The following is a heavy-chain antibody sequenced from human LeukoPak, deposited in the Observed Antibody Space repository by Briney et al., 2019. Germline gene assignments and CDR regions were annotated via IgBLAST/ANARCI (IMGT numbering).Heavy chain of an antibody. V-gene: IGHV4-59*08. CDR3: ARVSTVTTTLDY. Sequence: SETLSLTCTVSGGSISSYYWSWIRQPPGKGLEWIGYISYSGSTNSNPSLKSRVTISVDTSKNQFSLRLTSVTAADTAVYYCARVSTVTTTLDYWGQGTLVTVSS. J-gene: IGHJ4*02. D-gene: IGHD4-17*01. CDR2: ISYSGST. CDR1: GGSISSYY.